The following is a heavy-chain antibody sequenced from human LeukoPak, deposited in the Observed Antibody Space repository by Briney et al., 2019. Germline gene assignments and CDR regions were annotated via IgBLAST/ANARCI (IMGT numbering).Heavy chain of an antibody. CDR1: GFTFSDYY. CDR3: ARAGELRYMDV. V-gene: IGHV3-11*04. J-gene: IGHJ6*03. Sequence: GGSLRLSCAASGFTFSDYYMSWIRQAPGKGLEWVSTIKGTGLTTYYADSVKDRFTISRDNAKNSLFLQMSSLRADDTAIYYCARAGELRYMDVWGKGTTVTISS. D-gene: IGHD3-16*01. CDR2: IKGTGLTT.